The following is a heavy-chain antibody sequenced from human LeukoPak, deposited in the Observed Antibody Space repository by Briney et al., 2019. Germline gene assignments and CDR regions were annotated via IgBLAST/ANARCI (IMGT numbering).Heavy chain of an antibody. CDR1: GFTFSSYG. J-gene: IGHJ4*02. CDR2: IRYDGSNK. V-gene: IGHV3-30*02. CDR3: AKVMTTVTTSGY. Sequence: PGGSLRLSCAASGFTFSSYGMHWVRQAPGKGLEWVAFIRYDGSNKYYADSVKGRFTISRDNSKNTLYLQMNSLRAEDTAVYYCAKVMTTVTTSGYWGQGTLVTVSS. D-gene: IGHD4-17*01.